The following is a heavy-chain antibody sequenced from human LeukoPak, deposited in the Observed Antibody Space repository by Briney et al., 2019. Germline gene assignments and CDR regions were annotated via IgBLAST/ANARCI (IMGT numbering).Heavy chain of an antibody. D-gene: IGHD2-8*01. CDR1: GYNYISYY. Sequence: ASVKVSCKASGYNYISYYMHWVRQAPGQGLEWMGIINPSGGSTSYAQKFQDRVTMTRDTSTSTVYMELSSLKSEDTAVYYCAREDVVLVDAVRYYYYGMDVWGQGTTVTVSS. CDR3: AREDVVLVDAVRYYYYGMDV. CDR2: INPSGGST. J-gene: IGHJ6*02. V-gene: IGHV1-46*01.